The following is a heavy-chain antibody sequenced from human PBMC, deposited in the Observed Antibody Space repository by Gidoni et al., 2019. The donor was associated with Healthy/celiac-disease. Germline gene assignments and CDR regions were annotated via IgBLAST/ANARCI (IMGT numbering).Heavy chain of an antibody. Sequence: EVQLVEFGGGLVQPGGSLRLSCAASGFTFSSYDMHWVRQATGKGLEWVSAIGTAGDTYYPGSVKGRFTISRENAKNSLYLQMNSLRAGDTAVYYCARSRQREGNFDYWGQGTLVTVSS. CDR2: IGTAGDT. CDR1: GFTFSSYD. D-gene: IGHD1-1*01. CDR3: ARSRQREGNFDY. V-gene: IGHV3-13*01. J-gene: IGHJ4*02.